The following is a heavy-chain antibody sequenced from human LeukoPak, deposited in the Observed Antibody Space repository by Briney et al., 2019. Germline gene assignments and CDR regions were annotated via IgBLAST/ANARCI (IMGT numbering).Heavy chain of an antibody. CDR2: IYYSGST. Sequence: SETLSLTCTASGGSISSYYWSWIRQPPGKGLEWIGYIYYSGSTNYNPSLKSRVTISVDTSKNQFSLKLSSVTAADTAVYYCARGEIFGYLSAFDIWGQGTMVTVSS. D-gene: IGHD3-3*01. J-gene: IGHJ3*02. CDR1: GGSISSYY. V-gene: IGHV4-59*01. CDR3: ARGEIFGYLSAFDI.